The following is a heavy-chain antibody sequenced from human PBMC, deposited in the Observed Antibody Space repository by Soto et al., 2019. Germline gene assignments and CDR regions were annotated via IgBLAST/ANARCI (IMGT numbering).Heavy chain of an antibody. J-gene: IGHJ6*02. CDR3: ARNRNYYGMDV. CDR1: GGSVSSGSYY. CDR2: IYYSGST. V-gene: IGHV4-61*01. Sequence: SETLSLTCTVSGGSVSSGSYYWSWIRQPPGKGLEWIGYIYYSGSTNYNPSLKSRVTISVDTSKNQFSLKLSSVTAADTAVYYCARNRNYYGMDVWGQGTTVTVSS.